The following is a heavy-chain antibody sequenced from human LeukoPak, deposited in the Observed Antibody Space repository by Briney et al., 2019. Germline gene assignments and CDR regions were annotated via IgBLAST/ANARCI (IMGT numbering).Heavy chain of an antibody. V-gene: IGHV3-21*01. CDR3: ARADGYSSSWTDY. CDR1: GFTFSSYS. CDR2: ISSSSSYI. Sequence: GGPLRLSCAASGFTFSSYSMNWVRQAPGKGLEWVSSISSSSSYIYYADSVKGRFTISRDNAKNSLYLQMNSLRAEDTAVYYCARADGYSSSWTDYWGQGTLVTVSS. D-gene: IGHD6-13*01. J-gene: IGHJ4*02.